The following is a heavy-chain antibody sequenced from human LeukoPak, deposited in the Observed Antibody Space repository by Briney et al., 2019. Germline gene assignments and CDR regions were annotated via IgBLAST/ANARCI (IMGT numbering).Heavy chain of an antibody. Sequence: GGSLRLSCAASGLTINRDYMNWVRQAPGKWLEWVALIYAGGTTFYAGSVEGRFTISRDISKNMLYLQMNSLRAEDTAVYYCARGPGVDGFIHAPFDSWGQGTLVTASS. CDR1: GLTINRDY. CDR2: IYAGGTT. D-gene: IGHD5-24*01. V-gene: IGHV3-53*01. CDR3: ARGPGVDGFIHAPFDS. J-gene: IGHJ4*02.